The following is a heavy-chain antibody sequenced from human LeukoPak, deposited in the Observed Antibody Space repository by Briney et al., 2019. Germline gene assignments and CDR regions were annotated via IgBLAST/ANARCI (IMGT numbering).Heavy chain of an antibody. D-gene: IGHD3-22*01. V-gene: IGHV3-11*04. CDR1: GFTFRDYY. J-gene: IGHJ3*02. CDR2: ISSRGTTT. Sequence: GGSLRLSCLASGFTFRDYYMTWIRQAPGKGLEWISFISSRGTTTDYADSVKGRFTISRDNANSTLFLQMNSLRAEDTAVYYCAKDSLTYYYDSSGYWGAFDIWGQGTMVTVSS. CDR3: AKDSLTYYYDSSGYWGAFDI.